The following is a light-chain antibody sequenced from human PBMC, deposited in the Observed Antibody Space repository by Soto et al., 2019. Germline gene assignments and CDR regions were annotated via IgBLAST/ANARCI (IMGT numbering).Light chain of an antibody. Sequence: DIHMTPSPSSLSSSVLDIVTITCRASQSINKWLAWYQQKPGKAPKILIYDASSLESGVPSRFSGSGSGTEFTLTISRVQPEDFATYYCQQSYSAPFTFGPGTKVDNK. CDR3: QQSYSAPFT. CDR2: DAS. V-gene: IGKV1-5*01. J-gene: IGKJ3*01. CDR1: QSINKW.